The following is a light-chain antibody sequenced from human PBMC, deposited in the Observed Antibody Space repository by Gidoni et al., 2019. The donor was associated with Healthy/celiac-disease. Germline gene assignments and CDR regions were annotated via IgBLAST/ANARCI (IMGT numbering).Light chain of an antibody. V-gene: IGKV3-11*01. CDR2: DAS. CDR1: QSVSSY. CDR3: QQRSNWLLT. Sequence: EILLTQSPATLSLSPRERATLSCRASQSVSSYLAWYQQKPGQAPRLLIYDASNRATGIPARFSGSGSGTDFTLTISSLEPEDFAVYYCQQRSNWLLTFGGGTKVEIK. J-gene: IGKJ4*01.